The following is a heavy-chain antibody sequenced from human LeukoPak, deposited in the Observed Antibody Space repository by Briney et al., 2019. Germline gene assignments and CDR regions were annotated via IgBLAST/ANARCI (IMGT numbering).Heavy chain of an antibody. Sequence: SETLSLTCTVSGGLINAYYWSWIRQPPGKGLEWIAYVRDNGENNYNPSLKSRAAISVDPANNQISLRLNFVTAADPAIYYCARQPANTAAFDIWGLGTMVTVSS. J-gene: IGHJ3*02. CDR1: GGLINAYY. CDR2: VRDNGEN. D-gene: IGHD5-18*01. V-gene: IGHV4-59*08. CDR3: ARQPANTAAFDI.